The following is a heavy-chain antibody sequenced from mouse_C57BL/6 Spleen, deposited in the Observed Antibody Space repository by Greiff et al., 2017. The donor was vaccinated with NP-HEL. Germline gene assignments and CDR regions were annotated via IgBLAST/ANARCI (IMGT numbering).Heavy chain of an antibody. V-gene: IGHV1-62-2*01. Sequence: VQLQESGAELVKPGASVKLSCKASGYTFTEYTIHWVKQRSGQGLEWIGWFYPGSGSIKYNEKFKDKATLTADKSSSTVYMELSRLTSEDSAVYFCARHEGGDGYYVWYFDVWGTGTTVTVAS. CDR2: FYPGSGSI. D-gene: IGHD2-3*01. CDR3: ARHEGGDGYYVWYFDV. J-gene: IGHJ1*03. CDR1: GYTFTEYT.